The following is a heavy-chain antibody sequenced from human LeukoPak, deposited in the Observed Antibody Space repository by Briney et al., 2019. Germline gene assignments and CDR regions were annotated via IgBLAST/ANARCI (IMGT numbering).Heavy chain of an antibody. Sequence: GASVKVSCKASGYTFTGYYMHWVRQAPGQGLEWMGWINPNSGGTNYAQKFQGRVTMTRDTSISTAYMELSRLRSDDTAVYYCARAFSIAARPRDYWGQGTLVTASS. J-gene: IGHJ4*02. V-gene: IGHV1-2*02. CDR2: INPNSGGT. CDR1: GYTFTGYY. D-gene: IGHD6-6*01. CDR3: ARAFSIAARPRDY.